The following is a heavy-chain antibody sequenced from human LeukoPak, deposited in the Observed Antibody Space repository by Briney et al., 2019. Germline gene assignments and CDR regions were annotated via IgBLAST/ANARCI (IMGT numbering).Heavy chain of an antibody. Sequence: GGSLRLSCAASGFTFNNFAMSWVRQAPGKGLEWVSIISAGGGTAHYADSVKGRFTISRDNPKNTLHLQMNSLRAEDTAVYYCAGSPLKYVSNPRFDYWGQGTLVTVSS. J-gene: IGHJ4*02. CDR3: AGSPLKYVSNPRFDY. CDR1: GFTFNNFA. D-gene: IGHD4-23*01. CDR2: ISAGGGTA. V-gene: IGHV3-23*01.